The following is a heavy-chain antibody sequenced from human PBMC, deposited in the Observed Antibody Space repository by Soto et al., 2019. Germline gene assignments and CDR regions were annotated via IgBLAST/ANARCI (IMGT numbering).Heavy chain of an antibody. CDR1: GFTFSSYA. Sequence: GGSLRLSCAASGFTFSSYAMSWVRQAPGKGLEWVSAISGSGGSTYYADSVKGRFTISRDNSKNTLYLQMNSLRAEDTAVYYCVTSPGDRDYFDYWGQGTLVTVSS. CDR2: ISGSGGST. CDR3: VTSPGDRDYFDY. V-gene: IGHV3-23*01. J-gene: IGHJ4*02. D-gene: IGHD7-27*01.